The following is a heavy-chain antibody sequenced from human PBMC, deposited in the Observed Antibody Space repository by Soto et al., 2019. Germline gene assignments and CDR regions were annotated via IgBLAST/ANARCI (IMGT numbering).Heavy chain of an antibody. CDR3: ARSPLVVLNYFES. Sequence: QVQLVQSGTEVKKPGSSVKVSCKASGGTFRNYPINWVRQAPGQGLEWMGSIFPLTDIPDYAQNFQARLAISADKSTRPAYMDLSSLTSDDTAMYFCARSPLVVLNYFESWGQGTLVTVSS. J-gene: IGHJ4*02. CDR1: GGTFRNYP. V-gene: IGHV1-69*02. CDR2: IFPLTDIP.